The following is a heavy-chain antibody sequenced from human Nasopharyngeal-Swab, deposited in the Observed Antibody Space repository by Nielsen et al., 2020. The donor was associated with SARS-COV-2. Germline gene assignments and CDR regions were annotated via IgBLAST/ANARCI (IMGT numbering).Heavy chain of an antibody. CDR3: AEDRALYYYDSSGYYYSSY. J-gene: IGHJ4*02. D-gene: IGHD3-22*01. V-gene: IGHV3-23*01. Sequence: LSLTCAASGFTFSSYAMSGVRQAPGKGLEWVSAISGSGGSTYYADSVEGRFTISRDNSKNTLYLQMNSLRAEDTAVYYCAEDRALYYYDSSGYYYSSYWGQGTLVTVSS. CDR1: GFTFSSYA. CDR2: ISGSGGST.